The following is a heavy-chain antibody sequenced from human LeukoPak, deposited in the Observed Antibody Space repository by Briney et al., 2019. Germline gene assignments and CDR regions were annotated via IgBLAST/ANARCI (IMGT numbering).Heavy chain of an antibody. CDR3: ASLRSSGYLSWFDP. D-gene: IGHD3-22*01. V-gene: IGHV3-23*01. CDR1: EFTYG. CDR2: ISSSGSNT. Sequence: GGSLRLSCAASEFTYGMNWVRQAPGKGLEFVSAISSSGSNTYYADSVKGRFTISRDNSKNTLYLQMNSLRAEDTAVYYCASLRSSGYLSWFDPWGQGTLVTVSS. J-gene: IGHJ5*02.